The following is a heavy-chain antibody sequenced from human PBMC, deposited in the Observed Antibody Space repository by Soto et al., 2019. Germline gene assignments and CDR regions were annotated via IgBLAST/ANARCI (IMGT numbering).Heavy chain of an antibody. V-gene: IGHV4-61*01. CDR2: IYYSGST. CDR1: GGSISSSSYY. D-gene: IGHD3-22*01. CDR3: ARDRLYDSSGYYGSYFDY. Sequence: SETLSLTCTVSGGSISSSSYYWSWIRQPPGKGLEWIGYIYYSGSTNYNPSLKSRVTISVDTSKNQFSLKLSSVTAADTAVYYCARDRLYDSSGYYGSYFDYWGQGTLVTVSS. J-gene: IGHJ4*02.